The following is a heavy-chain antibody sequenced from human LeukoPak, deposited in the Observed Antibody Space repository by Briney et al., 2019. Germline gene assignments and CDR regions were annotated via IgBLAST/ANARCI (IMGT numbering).Heavy chain of an antibody. CDR1: GGSISSYY. V-gene: IGHV4-59*01. CDR3: ATSSDDYSNSFDY. J-gene: IGHJ4*02. Sequence: SXXLSLTCTVSGGSISSYYWSWIRQPPGKGLEWVGYIYYSGSTNYNPSLKSRVTISVDTSKNQFSLKLSSVTAADTAVYYCATSSDDYSNSFDYWGQGTLVTVSS. CDR2: IYYSGST. D-gene: IGHD4-11*01.